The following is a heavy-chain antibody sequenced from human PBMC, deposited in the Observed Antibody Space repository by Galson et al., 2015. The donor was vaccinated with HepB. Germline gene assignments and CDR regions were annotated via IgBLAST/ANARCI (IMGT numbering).Heavy chain of an antibody. Sequence: SLRLSCAASGFTFSSYGMHWVRQAPGEGLEWVAVILYDGSNKYYADSVKGRFTISRDNSKNTVYLKMNSLRTEDTAVYYCAKLGNPWSYSPHYYYYGMDVWGQGTTVTVSS. CDR2: ILYDGSNK. CDR1: GFTFSSYG. D-gene: IGHD3-10*01. J-gene: IGHJ6*02. CDR3: AKLGNPWSYSPHYYYYGMDV. V-gene: IGHV3-30*18.